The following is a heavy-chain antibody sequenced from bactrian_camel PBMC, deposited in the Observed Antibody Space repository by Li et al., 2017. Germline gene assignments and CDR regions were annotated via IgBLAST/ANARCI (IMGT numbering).Heavy chain of an antibody. V-gene: IGHV3S40*01. J-gene: IGHJ4*01. CDR1: GFTFSIHG. CDR2: INSGDDAT. D-gene: IGHD5*01. Sequence: QLVESGGGLVQPGGSLRLSCAASGFTFSIHGMSWVRQAPGKGLEWVSSINSGDDATLYAGSVTGRFTISRDYAENTVYLQMNSLRTEDTAVYYCVRGGSGGWYFDYWGQGTQVTVS. CDR3: VRGGSGGWYFDY.